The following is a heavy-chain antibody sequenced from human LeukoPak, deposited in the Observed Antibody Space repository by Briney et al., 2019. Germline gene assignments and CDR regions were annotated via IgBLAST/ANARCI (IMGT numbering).Heavy chain of an antibody. CDR1: GFTFSSYS. D-gene: IGHD1-20*01. V-gene: IGHV3-48*04. J-gene: IGHJ4*02. CDR2: ISSSSTI. CDR3: ARDHNWAFDY. Sequence: GGSLRLSCAASGFTFSSYSMNWVRQAPGKGLEWVSYISSSSTIYYADSVKGRFTISRDNAKNSLYLQMSSLRAEDTAVYYCARDHNWAFDYWGQGTLVTVSS.